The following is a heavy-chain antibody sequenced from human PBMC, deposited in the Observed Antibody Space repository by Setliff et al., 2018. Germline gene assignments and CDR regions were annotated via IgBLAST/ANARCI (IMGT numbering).Heavy chain of an antibody. CDR3: ARDTLLRGSRRSMDV. J-gene: IGHJ6*03. CDR1: GGSISSGGYY. D-gene: IGHD3-10*01. CDR2: IYYSGST. V-gene: IGHV4-31*03. Sequence: KPSETLSLTCTVSGGSISSGGYYWSWIRRHPGKGLEWVGYIYYSGSTYYNPSLKSRLTISVDTSKTQFSLRLSSVTAADTAVYYCARDTLLRGSRRSMDVWGKGTAVTVS.